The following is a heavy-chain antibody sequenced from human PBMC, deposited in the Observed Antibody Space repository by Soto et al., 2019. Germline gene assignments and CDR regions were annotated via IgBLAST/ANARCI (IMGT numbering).Heavy chain of an antibody. V-gene: IGHV3-23*01. CDR2: ITGNGAST. CDR1: GFTFSSYA. Sequence: GGSLRLSCAASGFTFSSYAVSWVRQAPGKGPDWVSSITGNGASTYYADSIEGRFTISRDNSKNSLYLQMNSLRAEDTAVYYCAKAWIPGTINYWGQGTLVTVSS. J-gene: IGHJ4*02. D-gene: IGHD1-7*01. CDR3: AKAWIPGTINY.